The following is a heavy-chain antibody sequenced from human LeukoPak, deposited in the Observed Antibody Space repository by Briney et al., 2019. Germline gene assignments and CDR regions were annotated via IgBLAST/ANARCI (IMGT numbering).Heavy chain of an antibody. CDR1: GYTLTELS. D-gene: IGHD3-10*01. J-gene: IGHJ4*02. Sequence: GASVKVSCEVSGYTLTELSMHWVRQAPGKGLEWMGGFDPEDGETIYAQKFQGRVTMTEDTSTDTAYMELSSLRSEDTAVYYCATGVLLWFGGTPGNDYWGQGTLVTVSS. V-gene: IGHV1-24*01. CDR2: FDPEDGET. CDR3: ATGVLLWFGGTPGNDY.